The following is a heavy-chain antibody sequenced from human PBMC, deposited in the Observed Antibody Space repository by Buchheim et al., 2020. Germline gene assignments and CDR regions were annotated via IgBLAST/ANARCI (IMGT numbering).Heavy chain of an antibody. V-gene: IGHV4-59*01. Sequence: QVRLQESGPGLVKPSETLSLTCTVSGGSISSYYWSWIRQPPGKRLEWIGFISYSGSTNYNPSLKSRVTMSVDTSKNQFSLKLSSVTAADTAVYYCARSTGYSYVEWNWFDPWGQGT. CDR3: ARSTGYSYVEWNWFDP. D-gene: IGHD6-13*01. CDR1: GGSISSYY. J-gene: IGHJ5*02. CDR2: ISYSGST.